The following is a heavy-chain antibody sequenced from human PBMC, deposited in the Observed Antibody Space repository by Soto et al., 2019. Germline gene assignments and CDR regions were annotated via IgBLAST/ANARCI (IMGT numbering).Heavy chain of an antibody. V-gene: IGHV3-30-3*01. CDR3: ARDRSSSGRMDV. D-gene: IGHD6-13*01. J-gene: IGHJ6*02. Sequence: GGSLRLSCAASGFTFSSYAMHWVRQAPGKGLEWVAVISYYGSNKYYADSVKGRFTISRDNSKNTLYLQMNSLRAEDTAVYYCARDRSSSGRMDVWGQGTTGTVAS. CDR2: ISYYGSNK. CDR1: GFTFSSYA.